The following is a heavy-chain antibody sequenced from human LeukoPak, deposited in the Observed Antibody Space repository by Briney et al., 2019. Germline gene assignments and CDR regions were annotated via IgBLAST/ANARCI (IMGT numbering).Heavy chain of an antibody. CDR1: GFTFSDYY. CDR2: ISSSGSTI. D-gene: IGHD6-13*01. Sequence: GGSLRLSCAASGFTFSDYYMSWIRQAPGKELEWVSYISSSGSTIYYADSVKGRFTISRDNAKNSLYLQMNSLRAEDTAVYYCAWESSSWYGAFDIWGQGTMVTVSS. J-gene: IGHJ3*02. V-gene: IGHV3-11*04. CDR3: AWESSSWYGAFDI.